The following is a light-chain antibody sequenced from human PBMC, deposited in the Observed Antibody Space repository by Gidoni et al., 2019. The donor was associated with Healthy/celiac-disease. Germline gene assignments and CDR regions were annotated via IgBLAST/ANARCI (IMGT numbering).Light chain of an antibody. CDR3: CSYAGSSTFV. CDR1: SSDVGSYNL. Sequence: QSALTHPAPVSGSPGQPITISCTGTSSDVGSYNLVSWYQQHPGKAPKLMIYEGSKRPSGVSNRFSGSKSGNTASLTISGLQAEDEADYYCCSYAGSSTFVFGTGTKVTVL. J-gene: IGLJ1*01. V-gene: IGLV2-23*01. CDR2: EGS.